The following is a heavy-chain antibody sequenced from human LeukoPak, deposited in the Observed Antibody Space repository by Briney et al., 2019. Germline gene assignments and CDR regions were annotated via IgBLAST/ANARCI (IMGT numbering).Heavy chain of an antibody. V-gene: IGHV3-11*01. CDR1: GFTFSDYY. CDR3: ARDKGGSGSYPYRQYYYYGLDV. J-gene: IGHJ6*02. CDR2: ITSSGNTI. Sequence: GGSLRLSCAASGFTFSDYYMSWIRQAPGKGLEWVSYITSSGNTIYYADSVKGRFTISRDNAKNSLYLQVNSLRAEDTAMYYCARDKGGSGSYPYRQYYYYGLDVWGQGTTVTVSS. D-gene: IGHD3-10*01.